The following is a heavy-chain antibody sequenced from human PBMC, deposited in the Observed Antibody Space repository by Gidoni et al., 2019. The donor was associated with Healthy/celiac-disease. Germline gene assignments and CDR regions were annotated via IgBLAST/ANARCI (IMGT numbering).Heavy chain of an antibody. CDR1: GFPFSRYS. D-gene: IGHD2-15*01. J-gene: IGHJ4*02. Sequence: EVQLLESGGGLVQPGGSLRLSCAASGFPFSRYSMRWVRQAPGKGLEWVSAISGSGGSTYYEDSVKGRFTISRDNSKNTLYLQMNSLRAEDTAVYYCAKDTGDIVVVVAATYFDYWGQGTLVTVSS. CDR2: ISGSGGST. V-gene: IGHV3-23*01. CDR3: AKDTGDIVVVVAATYFDY.